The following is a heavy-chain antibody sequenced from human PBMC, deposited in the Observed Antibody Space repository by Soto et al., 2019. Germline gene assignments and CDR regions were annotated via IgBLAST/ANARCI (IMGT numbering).Heavy chain of an antibody. CDR1: GFTFSNAW. D-gene: IGHD5-12*01. CDR3: TTGRPVGYSGYVPYYFDY. Sequence: GGSLRLSCAASGFTFSNAWMSWVRQAPGKGLEWVGRIKSKTDGGTTDYAAPVKGRFTISREDSKNTVYLQMNSLKTEDTAVYYCTTGRPVGYSGYVPYYFDYWGQGTLVTVSS. J-gene: IGHJ4*02. CDR2: IKSKTDGGTT. V-gene: IGHV3-15*01.